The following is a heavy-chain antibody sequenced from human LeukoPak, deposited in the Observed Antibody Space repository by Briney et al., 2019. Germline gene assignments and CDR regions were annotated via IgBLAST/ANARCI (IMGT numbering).Heavy chain of an antibody. Sequence: SETLSLTCTVSGGSISSYYWSWIRQPPGKGLEWIGYMSYSGSTNCNPSLKSRVTISVDTSKHQFSLKLSSVTAADTAVYYCARFPTTGYSSGWYLKMIASALGYMDVWGQGTTVTVSS. J-gene: IGHJ6*02. V-gene: IGHV4-59*01. D-gene: IGHD6-19*01. CDR2: MSYSGST. CDR1: GGSISSYY. CDR3: ARFPTTGYSSGWYLKMIASALGYMDV.